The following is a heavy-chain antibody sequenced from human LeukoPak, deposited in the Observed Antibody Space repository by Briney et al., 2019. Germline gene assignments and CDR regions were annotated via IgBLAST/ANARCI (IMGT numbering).Heavy chain of an antibody. CDR3: AKRGVVIRVILVGFHKEAYYFDS. CDR2: INDSGGST. CDR1: GITLSNYG. J-gene: IGHJ4*02. V-gene: IGHV3-23*01. D-gene: IGHD3-22*01. Sequence: GGSLRLSCAVSGITLSNYGRSWVRQAPGKGLEWVAGINDSGGSTNYAASVRRLFNISRDNPKNTLYLKMNSLRAEDTAVYFCAKRGVVIRVILVGFHKEAYYFDSWGQGALVTVSS.